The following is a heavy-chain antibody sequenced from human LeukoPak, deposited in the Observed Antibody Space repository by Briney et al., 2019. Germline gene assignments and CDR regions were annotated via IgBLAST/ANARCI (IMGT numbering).Heavy chain of an antibody. D-gene: IGHD5-24*01. CDR3: ARVRRDGYNYPDAFDI. CDR1: RGSISGYY. Sequence: SETLSLTCTVSRGSISGYYWSWIRQPPGKGLEWIGYIYSSGSTNYNPSLKSRVTISVDTSKNQFSLKLSSVTAADTAVYYCARVRRDGYNYPDAFDIWGQGTMVTVSS. CDR2: IYSSGST. J-gene: IGHJ3*02. V-gene: IGHV4-59*01.